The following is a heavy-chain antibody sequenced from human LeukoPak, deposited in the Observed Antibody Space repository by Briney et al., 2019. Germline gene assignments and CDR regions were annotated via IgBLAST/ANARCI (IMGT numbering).Heavy chain of an antibody. Sequence: PSETLSLTCAVYGGSFSGYYWSWIRQPPGKGLEWIGEINHSGSTNYNPSLKSRVTISVDTSKNQFSLKLSSVTAADTAVYYCARGRSGSGPDYWGQGTLVTVSS. J-gene: IGHJ4*02. CDR3: ARGRSGSGPDY. D-gene: IGHD3-10*01. CDR1: GGSFSGYY. V-gene: IGHV4-34*01. CDR2: INHSGST.